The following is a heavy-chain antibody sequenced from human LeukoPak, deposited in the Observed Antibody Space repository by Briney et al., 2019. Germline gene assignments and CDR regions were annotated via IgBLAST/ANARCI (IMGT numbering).Heavy chain of an antibody. CDR3: ARSFAYSSSRFDP. CDR2: MHYGGSS. Sequence: KSSETLSLTCSVSGGSMSPYYWNWIRQPPGKGLEWVGYMHYGGSSNYNPSLKSRVNISLDASKNQVSLKLTSVTAADTAVYYCARSFAYSSSRFDPWGQGTLVTVSS. V-gene: IGHV4-59*08. J-gene: IGHJ5*02. CDR1: GGSMSPYY. D-gene: IGHD6-13*01.